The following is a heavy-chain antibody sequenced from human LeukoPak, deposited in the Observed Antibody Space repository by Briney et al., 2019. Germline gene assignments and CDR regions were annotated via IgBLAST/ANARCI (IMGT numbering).Heavy chain of an antibody. Sequence: PGGSLRLSCAASGFTFSGYYMDWVRQAPGKGLEWVSSISSSSSYIYYADSVKGRFTISRDNAKNSLYLQMNSLRAGDTAVYYCARAAYSSTWYSRYFDLWGRGTLVTVSS. CDR1: GFTFSGYY. V-gene: IGHV3-21*01. CDR2: ISSSSSYI. J-gene: IGHJ2*01. D-gene: IGHD6-13*01. CDR3: ARAAYSSTWYSRYFDL.